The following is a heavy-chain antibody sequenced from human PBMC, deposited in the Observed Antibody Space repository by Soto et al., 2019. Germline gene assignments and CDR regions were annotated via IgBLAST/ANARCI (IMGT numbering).Heavy chain of an antibody. Sequence: PSETLSLTCAVYGGSFSGYYWSWIRQPPGKGLEWIGEINHSGSTNYNPSLKSRVTISVDTSKNQFSLKLSSVTAADTAVYYCAARAYGDYVPNEDWGQGTLVTSPQ. D-gene: IGHD4-17*01. CDR2: INHSGST. V-gene: IGHV4-34*01. J-gene: IGHJ4*02. CDR3: AARAYGDYVPNED. CDR1: GGSFSGYY.